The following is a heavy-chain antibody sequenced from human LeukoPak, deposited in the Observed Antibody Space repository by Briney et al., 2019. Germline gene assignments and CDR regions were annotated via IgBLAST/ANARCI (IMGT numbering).Heavy chain of an antibody. CDR1: GFTFSSYW. J-gene: IGHJ6*03. D-gene: IGHD3-22*01. V-gene: IGHV3-74*01. CDR2: INSDGSST. Sequence: GGSLRLSCAASGFTFSSYWMHWVRQAPGKGLVWVSRINSDGSSTSYADSVKGRFTISRDNAKNTLYLQMNSLRAEDTAVYYCARASLYDSSGYYTNYYYYYMDVWGKGTTVTVSS. CDR3: ARASLYDSSGYYTNYYYYYMDV.